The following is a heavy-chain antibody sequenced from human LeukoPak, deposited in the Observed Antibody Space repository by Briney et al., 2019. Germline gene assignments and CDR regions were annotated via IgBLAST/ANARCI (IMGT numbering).Heavy chain of an antibody. CDR2: IYYSGST. Sequence: SETLSLTCTVSGGSISSCGYYWSWIRQHPGKGLEWIGHIYYSGSTYYNPSLKSRVTISVDTSKNQFSLKLSSVTAADTAVYYCARGPGTWELLAFDIWGQGTMVTVSS. V-gene: IGHV4-31*03. CDR1: GGSISSCGYY. J-gene: IGHJ3*02. D-gene: IGHD1-26*01. CDR3: ARGPGTWELLAFDI.